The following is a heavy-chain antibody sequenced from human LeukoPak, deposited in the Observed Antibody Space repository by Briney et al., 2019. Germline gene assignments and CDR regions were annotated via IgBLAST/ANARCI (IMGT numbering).Heavy chain of an antibody. CDR2: IYYSGST. D-gene: IGHD2-2*01. CDR1: GGSISSGDYY. Sequence: PSQPLSLTCTVSGGSISSGDYYWSWIRQPPGKGLEWIGYIYYSGSTYYNPSLKSRVTISVDTSKNQFSLKLSSVTAADTAVYYCAKSQLPSWGAFDIWGQGTMVTVSS. V-gene: IGHV4-30-4*08. J-gene: IGHJ3*02. CDR3: AKSQLPSWGAFDI.